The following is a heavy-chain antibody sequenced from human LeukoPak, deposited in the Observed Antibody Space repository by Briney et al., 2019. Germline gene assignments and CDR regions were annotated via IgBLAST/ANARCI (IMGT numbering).Heavy chain of an antibody. CDR3: AGRRGDPYYYDSGNGTDAFDI. Sequence: SETLSLTCTVSGGSISGYYWSWTRQPAGKGLEWIGRIYTSGSTNYNPSLESRVTLSVDTSKNQFSLTLTSVTAADTAVYYCAGRRGDPYYYDSGNGTDAFDIWGQGTMVTVSS. V-gene: IGHV4-4*07. CDR2: IYTSGST. CDR1: GGSISGYY. D-gene: IGHD3-10*01. J-gene: IGHJ3*02.